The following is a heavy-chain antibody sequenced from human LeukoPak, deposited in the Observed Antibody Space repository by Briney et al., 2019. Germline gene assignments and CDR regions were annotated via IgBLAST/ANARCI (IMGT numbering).Heavy chain of an antibody. V-gene: IGHV1-46*01. CDR1: GYTFTSYY. CDR2: INPSGGST. D-gene: IGHD3-22*01. Sequence: ASVKVSCKASGYTFTSYYMHWVRQAPGQGLEWMGIINPSGGSTSYAQKFQGRVTMTRDTSTSTVYVELSSLRSEDTAVYYCAREIAYDSSGYYGEWGLDYWGQGTLVTVSS. CDR3: AREIAYDSSGYYGEWGLDY. J-gene: IGHJ4*02.